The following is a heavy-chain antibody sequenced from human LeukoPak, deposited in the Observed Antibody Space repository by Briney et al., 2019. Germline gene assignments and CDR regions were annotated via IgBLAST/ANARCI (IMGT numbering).Heavy chain of an antibody. CDR1: GFTFSNYA. V-gene: IGHV3-30*04. D-gene: IGHD3-3*01. CDR2: ISYDESNK. CDR3: ARGEYDFWSASGY. J-gene: IGHJ4*02. Sequence: PGGSLRLSCAASGFTFSNYAMHWVRQAPGKGLEWVAVISYDESNKYYADSVKVRFTISRGNSKNTLYLQMNSLRDEDTAIYYCARGEYDFWSASGYWGQGTLVTVSS.